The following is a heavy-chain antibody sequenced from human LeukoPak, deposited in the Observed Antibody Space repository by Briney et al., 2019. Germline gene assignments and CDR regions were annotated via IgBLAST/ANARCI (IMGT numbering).Heavy chain of an antibody. V-gene: IGHV5-51*01. D-gene: IGHD3-10*01. CDR1: GYIFTHYW. CDR2: IYPADSDT. Sequence: GESLKISCQVSGYIFTHYWIGWVRQMPGNGLESMGIIYPADSDTTYSPSFQGQVTISADKSINTVYLQWSSLKASDTAMYYCARQSRDGSKTRGYYFDFWGQGTLVTASS. J-gene: IGHJ4*02. CDR3: ARQSRDGSKTRGYYFDF.